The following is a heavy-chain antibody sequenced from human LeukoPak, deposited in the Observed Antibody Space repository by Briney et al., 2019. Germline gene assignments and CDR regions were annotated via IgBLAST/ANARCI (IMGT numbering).Heavy chain of an antibody. J-gene: IGHJ4*02. CDR1: GGSINGYY. D-gene: IGHD5-24*01. Sequence: SETLSLTCTVSGGSINGYYWSWIRQHPGKGLEWIGYIYYSGSSYYNPSLRGRITISVDTSKNHFSLKLSSVTAADTAVYYCARNRDGYNSFDYWGQGTLVTVSS. CDR3: ARNRDGYNSFDY. CDR2: IYYSGSS. V-gene: IGHV4-31*03.